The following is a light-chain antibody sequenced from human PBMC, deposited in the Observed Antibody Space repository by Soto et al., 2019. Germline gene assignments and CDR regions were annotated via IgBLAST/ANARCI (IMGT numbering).Light chain of an antibody. CDR3: MQALQTPWA. Sequence: DIVMTQSPLSLPVTPGEPASISCRSSQSLLQTNGYNYLDWYLQKPGPSPQLLIYLGSNRASGVPDRFSGSGSGTDFTLKISRVEAEDVGVYYCMQALQTPWAFGQGTKVEIK. CDR2: LGS. J-gene: IGKJ1*01. V-gene: IGKV2-28*01. CDR1: QSLLQTNGYNY.